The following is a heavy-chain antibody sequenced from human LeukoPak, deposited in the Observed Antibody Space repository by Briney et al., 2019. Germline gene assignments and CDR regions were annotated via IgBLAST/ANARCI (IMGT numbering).Heavy chain of an antibody. V-gene: IGHV3-21*06. J-gene: IGHJ4*02. CDR2: ISSSSSYI. CDR3: ARISLLGLVPAVGFNDY. CDR1: GFTFSDYN. Sequence: GGSLRLSCAASGFTFSDYNFNWVRQAPGKGLEWVSSISSSSSYIYYAESVKGRFTVSRDNAKNSVYLQLSSLRAEDTAVYYCARISLLGLVPAVGFNDYRGQGTSVTVSS. D-gene: IGHD1-26*01.